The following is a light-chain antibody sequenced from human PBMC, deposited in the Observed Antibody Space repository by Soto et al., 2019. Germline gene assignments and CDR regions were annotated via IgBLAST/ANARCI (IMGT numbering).Light chain of an antibody. CDR3: QQYNSYPSWT. CDR2: DAS. CDR1: QSISSW. Sequence: DIQMTQSPSTLSASVGYRFTITCRASQSISSWLAWYQQKPGKAPKLLIYDASSLESGVPSRFSGSGSGTEFTLTIRSLQPDDFATYYCQQYNSYPSWTFGQGTTGDIK. V-gene: IGKV1-5*01. J-gene: IGKJ1*01.